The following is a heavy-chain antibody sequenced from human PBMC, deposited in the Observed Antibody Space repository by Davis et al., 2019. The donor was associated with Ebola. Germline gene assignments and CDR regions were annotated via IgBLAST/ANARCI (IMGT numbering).Heavy chain of an antibody. V-gene: IGHV3-43*01. D-gene: IGHD5-24*01. CDR1: GSTFHDST. Sequence: GGSLRLSCAASGSTFHDSTMHWVRHGLGKGLEWVSLMTSDGSYTYYADSVKGRFTISRDNSKNSLYLQMNILRTEDTALYYCAKSGKDGYNFFDSWGQGTLVTVSS. CDR2: MTSDGSYT. CDR3: AKSGKDGYNFFDS. J-gene: IGHJ4*02.